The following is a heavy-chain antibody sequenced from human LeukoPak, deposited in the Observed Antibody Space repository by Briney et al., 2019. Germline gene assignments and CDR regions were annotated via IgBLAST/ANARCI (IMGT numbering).Heavy chain of an antibody. J-gene: IGHJ4*02. CDR2: INPNSGGT. Sequence: GASVKVSCKASGGTFSSYAISWVRQAPGQGLEWMGWINPNSGGTNYAQKFQGRVTMTRDTSISTAYMELSRPRSDDTAVYYCARESSGYDPVFDYWGQGTLVTVSS. CDR1: GGTFSSYA. D-gene: IGHD5-12*01. CDR3: ARESSGYDPVFDY. V-gene: IGHV1-2*02.